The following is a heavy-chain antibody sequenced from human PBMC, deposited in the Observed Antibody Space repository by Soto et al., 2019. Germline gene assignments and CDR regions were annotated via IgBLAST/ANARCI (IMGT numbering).Heavy chain of an antibody. V-gene: IGHV4-34*01. Sequence: SETLSLTCAVYGGSFSYYYWSWIRQPPGKGLEWIGEINHSGSTNYNPSLKSRVTISVDTSKNQFSLKLSSVTAADTALYYCASESGYDSSWFDPWGQGTLVTVSS. J-gene: IGHJ5*02. CDR1: GGSFSYYY. D-gene: IGHD5-12*01. CDR3: ASESGYDSSWFDP. CDR2: INHSGST.